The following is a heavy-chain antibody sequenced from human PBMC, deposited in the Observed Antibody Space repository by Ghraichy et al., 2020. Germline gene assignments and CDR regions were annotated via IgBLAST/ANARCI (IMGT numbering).Heavy chain of an antibody. CDR1: GFTFSSYG. J-gene: IGHJ4*02. Sequence: GGSLRLSCAASGFTFSSYGMHWVRQAPGKGLEWVAVIWYDGSNKYYADSVKGRFTISRDNSKNTLYLQMNSLRAEDTAVYYCARAVVQNYFDYWGQGTLVTVSS. D-gene: IGHD2-15*01. CDR2: IWYDGSNK. CDR3: ARAVVQNYFDY. V-gene: IGHV3-33*01.